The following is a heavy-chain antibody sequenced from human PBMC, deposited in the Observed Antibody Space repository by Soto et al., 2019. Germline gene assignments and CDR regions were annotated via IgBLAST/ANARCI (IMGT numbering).Heavy chain of an antibody. CDR3: TRHQHMVRGVTNYYYYYYMDV. CDR1: GFTFSGSV. J-gene: IGHJ6*03. Sequence: GGSLRLSCAASGFTFSGSVMHWVRQASGKGLEWVGRIRSKANSYATAYAASVKGRFTISRDDSKNTAYLQMNSLKTEDTAVYYCTRHQHMVRGVTNYYYYYYMDVWGKGTTVTVSS. D-gene: IGHD3-10*01. CDR2: IRSKANSYAT. V-gene: IGHV3-73*01.